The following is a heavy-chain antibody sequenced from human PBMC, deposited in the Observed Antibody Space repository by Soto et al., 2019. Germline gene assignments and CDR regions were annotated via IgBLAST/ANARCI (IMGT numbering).Heavy chain of an antibody. CDR2: ISSSSSTI. J-gene: IGHJ6*02. CDR1: GFTFSSYS. CDR3: XXXXXXXXXXXXXXGMDV. V-gene: IGHV3-48*01. Sequence: EVQLVESGGGLVQPGGSLRLSCAASGFTFSSYSMNWVRQAPGKGLEWVSYISSSSSTIYYADSVKGRFTISRDNAKXXXXXXXXXXXXXXXXXXXXXXXXXXXXXXXXXXGMDVWGQGTTVTVSS.